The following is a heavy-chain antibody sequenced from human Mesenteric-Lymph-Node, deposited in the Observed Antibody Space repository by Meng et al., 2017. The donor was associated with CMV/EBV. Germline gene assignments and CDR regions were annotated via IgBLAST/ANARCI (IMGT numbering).Heavy chain of an antibody. J-gene: IGHJ4*02. D-gene: IGHD6-13*01. CDR1: GFSLSTSGVG. CDR2: IYWDDDK. V-gene: IGHV2-5*02. CDR3: AHSSGIAAAGPFYFDY. Sequence: QITLKESGPMLVKPTQTLTLTCTFSGFSLSTSGVGVGWIRQPPGRALEWLALIYWDDDKRYSPSLKSRLTITKDTSKNQVVLTMTNMDPVDTATYYCAHSSGIAAAGPFYFDYWGQGTLVTVSS.